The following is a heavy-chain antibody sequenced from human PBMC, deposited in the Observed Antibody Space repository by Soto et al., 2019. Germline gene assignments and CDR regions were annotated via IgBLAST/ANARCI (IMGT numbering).Heavy chain of an antibody. CDR2: ISYDGSDK. CDR1: GFTFNTYG. V-gene: IGHV3-30*18. J-gene: IGHJ4*02. D-gene: IGHD2-21*01. Sequence: GGSLRLSCAASGFTFNTYGMQWLRQAPGKGLEWVAVISYDGSDKYYADSVKGRFIISRDNSKNTLYLQMNSLRAEDTAIYYCANSPNFYCSSPYCYKCYFDYWGQGALVTVSS. CDR3: ANSPNFYCSSPYCYKCYFDY.